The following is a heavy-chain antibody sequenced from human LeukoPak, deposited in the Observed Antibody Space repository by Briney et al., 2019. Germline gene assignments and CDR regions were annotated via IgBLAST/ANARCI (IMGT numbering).Heavy chain of an antibody. CDR2: IYYSGST. CDR3: ARRSFQAGEFDY. V-gene: IGHV4-39*01. D-gene: IGHD6-19*01. Sequence: PSETLSLTCTVSGGSISSSGYYWGWIRQPPGKGLEWIGSIYYSGSTYYNPSLKSRVTISVDTSENQFSLKLSSVTAADTAVFYCARRSFQAGEFDYWGQGTLVTVSS. CDR1: GGSISSSGYY. J-gene: IGHJ4*02.